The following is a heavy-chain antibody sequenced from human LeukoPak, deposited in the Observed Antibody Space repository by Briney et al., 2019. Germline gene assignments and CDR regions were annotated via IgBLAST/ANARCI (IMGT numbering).Heavy chain of an antibody. J-gene: IGHJ4*02. CDR1: GVSISSYY. CDR3: ARGAHYAWNS. CDR2: IHTSGST. Sequence: SETLSLTCTVSGVSISSYYWSWIRQPAGKGLEWIGRIHTSGSTNYNPSLKSRVTMSVDTSKNQFSLKLSSVTAADTAVYFCARGAHYAWNSWGQGTLVTVSS. V-gene: IGHV4-4*07. D-gene: IGHD3-16*01.